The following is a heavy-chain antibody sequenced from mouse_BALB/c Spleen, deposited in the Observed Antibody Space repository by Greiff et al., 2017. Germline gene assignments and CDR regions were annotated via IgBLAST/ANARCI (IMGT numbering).Heavy chain of an antibody. CDR2: IDPANGNT. CDR3: ARDDYDDD. CDR1: GFNIKDTY. Sequence: VQLKESGAELVKPGASVKLSCTASGFNIKDTYMHWVKQRPEQGLEWIGRIDPANGNTKYDPKFQGKATITADTSSNTAYLQLSSLTSEDTAVYYCARDDYDDDWGQGTTLTVSS. D-gene: IGHD2-4*01. J-gene: IGHJ2*01. V-gene: IGHV14-3*02.